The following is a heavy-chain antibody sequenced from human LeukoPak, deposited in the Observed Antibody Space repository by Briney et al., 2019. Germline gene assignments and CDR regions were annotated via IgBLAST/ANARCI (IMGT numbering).Heavy chain of an antibody. CDR1: GFIFSSYA. V-gene: IGHV3-23*01. D-gene: IGHD2-2*01. CDR2: ISAGGGST. Sequence: GGSLRLSCAASGFIFSSYAMSWVRQAPGKGLEWVSGISAGGGSTYYADSVKGRFTISRDNSKNTLHLQMNSLRAEDTAVYYCAKPLPKSTSPDYWGQGTLVTVSS. CDR3: AKPLPKSTSPDY. J-gene: IGHJ4*02.